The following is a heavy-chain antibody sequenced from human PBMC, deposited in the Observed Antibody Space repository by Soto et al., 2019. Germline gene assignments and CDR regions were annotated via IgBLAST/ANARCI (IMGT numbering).Heavy chain of an antibody. D-gene: IGHD5-18*01. CDR2: IIPIFGTA. CDR3: ASGYSYGTYYYYYGMDV. Sequence: QVQLVQSGAEVKKPGSSVKVSCKASGGTFSSYAISWVRQAPGQGLEWMGGIIPIFGTANYAQKFQGRVTITADESTITAYMELSSLRSEDTAVYYCASGYSYGTYYYYYGMDVWGQGTTVTVSS. V-gene: IGHV1-69*12. J-gene: IGHJ6*02. CDR1: GGTFSSYA.